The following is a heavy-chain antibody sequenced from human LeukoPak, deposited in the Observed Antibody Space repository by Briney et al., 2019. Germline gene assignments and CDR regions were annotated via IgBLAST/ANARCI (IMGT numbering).Heavy chain of an antibody. Sequence: SETLSLTCTVSGGSISSYYWSWIRQPPGKGLEWIGYIYYSGSTNYNPSLKSRVTISVDTSKNQFSLKLSSVTAADTAVYYCARDGYYYDSSGYPPYYYYMDVWGKGTTVTVSS. V-gene: IGHV4-59*01. D-gene: IGHD3-22*01. J-gene: IGHJ6*03. CDR1: GGSISSYY. CDR3: ARDGYYYDSSGYPPYYYYMDV. CDR2: IYYSGST.